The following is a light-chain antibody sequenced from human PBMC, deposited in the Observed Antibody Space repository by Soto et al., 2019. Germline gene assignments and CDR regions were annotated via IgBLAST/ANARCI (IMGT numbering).Light chain of an antibody. V-gene: IGLV2-14*03. CDR1: SSDVGGYNY. J-gene: IGLJ2*01. CDR3: SSYASNRVVI. Sequence: QSALTQPASVSGSPGQSITISCTGSSSDVGGYNYVSWYQQYPGKAPKLMIYDVTNRPSGVSNRFSGSKSGNTASLTISGLQAEDEGDYFCSSYASNRVVIFGGGTKLTVL. CDR2: DVT.